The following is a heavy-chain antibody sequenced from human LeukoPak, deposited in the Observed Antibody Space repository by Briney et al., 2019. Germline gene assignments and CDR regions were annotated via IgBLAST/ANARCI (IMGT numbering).Heavy chain of an antibody. J-gene: IGHJ4*02. CDR1: GFTFSDYY. CDR2: ISSSGSTI. CDR3: ARVTKGVWFGFDY. D-gene: IGHD3-10*01. Sequence: GGSLRLSCAASGFTFSDYYMSWLRQAPGKGLEWVSYISSSGSTIYYADSVKGRFTISRDNAKNSLYVQMNSLRAEDTAVYYCARVTKGVWFGFDYWGQGTLVTVSS. V-gene: IGHV3-11*01.